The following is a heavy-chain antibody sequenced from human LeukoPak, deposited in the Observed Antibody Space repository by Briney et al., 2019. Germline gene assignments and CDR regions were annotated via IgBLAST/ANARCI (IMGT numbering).Heavy chain of an antibody. J-gene: IGHJ4*02. V-gene: IGHV1-24*01. CDR3: ATGITMVRGVITPLDY. CDR2: FDPEDGET. D-gene: IGHD3-10*01. CDR1: GYTLTELS. Sequence: ASVKVSCKVSGYTLTELSMHWVRQAPGKGLEWMGGFDPEDGETIYAQKFQGRVTMTEDTSTDTAYMELSSLRSEDTAVYYCATGITMVRGVITPLDYWGQGTLVTVS.